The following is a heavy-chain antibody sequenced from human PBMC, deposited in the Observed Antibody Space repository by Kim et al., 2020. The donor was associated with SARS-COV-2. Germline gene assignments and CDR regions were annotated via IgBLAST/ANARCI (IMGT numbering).Heavy chain of an antibody. D-gene: IGHD4-17*01. CDR3: ARGLGPSYDDFVSGAS. CDR2: IIPVFHSP. Sequence: SVKVSCKVSGGTFNSYAITWVRQAPGQGLEWVGGIIPVFHSPRYAEKFQGRVTITADESTNTAYMELSSLRSEDSATYYCARGLGPSYDDFVSGASWGQGTLVIVSS. CDR1: GGTFNSYA. J-gene: IGHJ5*02. V-gene: IGHV1-69*13.